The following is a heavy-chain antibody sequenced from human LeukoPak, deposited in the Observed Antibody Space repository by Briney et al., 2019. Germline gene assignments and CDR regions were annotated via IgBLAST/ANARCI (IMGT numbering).Heavy chain of an antibody. CDR3: ASWGYGGNGGGIDY. Sequence: GGSLRLSCAASGFTFSSYSMNWVRQAPGKGLEWVSSISSSSGYIYYADSVKGRFTISRDNAKNSLYLQMNSLRAEDTAVYYCASWGYGGNGGGIDYWGQGTLVTVSS. D-gene: IGHD4-23*01. CDR1: GFTFSSYS. J-gene: IGHJ4*02. V-gene: IGHV3-21*01. CDR2: ISSSSGYI.